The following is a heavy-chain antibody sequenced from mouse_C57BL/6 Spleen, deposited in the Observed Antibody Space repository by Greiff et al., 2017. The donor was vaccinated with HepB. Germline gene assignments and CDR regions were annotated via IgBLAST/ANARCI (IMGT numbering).Heavy chain of an antibody. CDR3: ARAPSLYGFDY. CDR1: GFTFSSYA. D-gene: IGHD1-1*01. CDR2: ISDGGSYT. J-gene: IGHJ2*01. V-gene: IGHV5-4*03. Sequence: EVKLVESGGGLVKPGGSLKLSCAASGFTFSSYAMSWVRQTPEKRLEWVATISDGGSYTYYPDNVKGRFTISRDNAKNNLYLQMSHLKSEDTAMYYCARAPSLYGFDYWGQGTTLTVSS.